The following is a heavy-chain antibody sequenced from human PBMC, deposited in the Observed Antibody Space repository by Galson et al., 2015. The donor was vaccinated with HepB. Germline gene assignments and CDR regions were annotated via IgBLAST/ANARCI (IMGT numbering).Heavy chain of an antibody. Sequence: SVKVSCKASGGTFSSYAISWVRQAPGQGLEWMGRIIPILGIANYAQKFQGRVTITADKSTSTAYMELSSLRSEDTAVYYCARDLLGGIVAFQPFDYWGQGTLVTVSS. J-gene: IGHJ4*02. D-gene: IGHD2-15*01. CDR3: ARDLLGGIVAFQPFDY. CDR2: IIPILGIA. CDR1: GGTFSSYA. V-gene: IGHV1-69*04.